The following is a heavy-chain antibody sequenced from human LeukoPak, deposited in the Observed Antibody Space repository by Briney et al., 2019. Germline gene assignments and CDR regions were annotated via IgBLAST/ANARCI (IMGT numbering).Heavy chain of an antibody. D-gene: IGHD1-26*01. Sequence: GRSLRLSCAASGFTFSSYGMHWVRQAPGKGLEWVAVISYDGSNKYYADSVKGRFTISRNNSKNPLYLQMNSLRAEDTAVYYCAKDVKVGAHYFDYWGQGTLVTVSS. CDR2: ISYDGSNK. CDR3: AKDVKVGAHYFDY. J-gene: IGHJ4*02. CDR1: GFTFSSYG. V-gene: IGHV3-30*18.